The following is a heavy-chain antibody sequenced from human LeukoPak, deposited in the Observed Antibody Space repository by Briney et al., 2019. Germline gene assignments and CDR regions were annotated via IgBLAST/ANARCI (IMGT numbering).Heavy chain of an antibody. D-gene: IGHD6-19*01. V-gene: IGHV1-2*06. CDR1: GYTFTDYY. J-gene: IGHJ4*02. CDR2: INPYSGGT. CDR3: ARPGYRSRYFDY. Sequence: ASVKVSCKASGYTFTDYYMHWVRQAPGQGLEWMGRINPYSGGTNYAQKFQGRVTMTRDTSISTAYMELSRLKSDDTAVYYCARPGYRSRYFDYWGQGTLVTVSS.